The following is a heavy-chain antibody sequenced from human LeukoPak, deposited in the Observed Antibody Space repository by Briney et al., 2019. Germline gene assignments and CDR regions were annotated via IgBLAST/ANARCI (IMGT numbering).Heavy chain of an antibody. Sequence: SSETLSLTCTVSGGSISSSSYYWGWIRQPPGKGLEWIGSIYHSGSTYYNPSLKSRVTISVDTSKNQFSLKLSSVTAADTAVYYCASPGSGYYALDYWGQGTLVTVSS. CDR3: ASPGSGYYALDY. V-gene: IGHV4-39*07. CDR2: IYHSGST. D-gene: IGHD3-3*01. J-gene: IGHJ4*02. CDR1: GGSISSSSYY.